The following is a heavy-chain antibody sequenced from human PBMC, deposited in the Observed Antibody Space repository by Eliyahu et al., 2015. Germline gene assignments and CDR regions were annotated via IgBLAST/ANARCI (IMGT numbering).Heavy chain of an antibody. CDR1: GXSITSSNYX. V-gene: IGHV4-39*01. CDR2: IYYSGSA. J-gene: IGHJ6*03. D-gene: IGHD2-2*01. Sequence: QLQIQESGPGLVKPSETLSLXCTVSGXSITSSNYXWVWIRQPPGKGLXWIGTIYYSGSAFYSPSLKSRVTMSVDTAKNQFSLKLSSVTAADSAVYYCARRAQLHVYYYMDVWGKGTTVTVSS. CDR3: ARRAQLHVYYYMDV.